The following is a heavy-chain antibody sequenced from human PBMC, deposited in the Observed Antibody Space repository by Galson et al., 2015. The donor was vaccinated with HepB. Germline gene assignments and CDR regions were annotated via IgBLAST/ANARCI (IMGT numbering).Heavy chain of an antibody. J-gene: IGHJ4*02. CDR1: GFTVSSHG. Sequence: SLRLSCAASGFTVSSHGMSWVRQAPGKGLEWVSLLVSSGSTYYADSVKGRFIISRDNSKNTVYLQMNSLRAEDTAVYYCAKDLSDRDDFWGQGTLVTVSS. V-gene: IGHV3-23*01. CDR2: LVSSGST. CDR3: AKDLSDRDDF.